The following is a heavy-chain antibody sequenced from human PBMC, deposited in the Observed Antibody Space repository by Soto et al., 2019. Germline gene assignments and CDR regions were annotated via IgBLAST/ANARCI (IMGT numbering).Heavy chain of an antibody. CDR3: ARVRDYGDYVVDY. CDR1: GGSISSGDYY. V-gene: IGHV4-30-4*01. CDR2: IYYSGST. J-gene: IGHJ4*02. D-gene: IGHD4-17*01. Sequence: QVQLQESGPGLVKPSQTLSLTCTVSGGSISSGDYYWSWIRQPPGKGLEWIGYIYYSGSTYYNPSLKSRVTISVDTSKNQCSLKLSSVTAADTAVYYCARVRDYGDYVVDYWGQGTLVTVSS.